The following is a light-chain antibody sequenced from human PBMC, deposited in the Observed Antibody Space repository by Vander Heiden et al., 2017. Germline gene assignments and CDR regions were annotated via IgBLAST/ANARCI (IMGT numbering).Light chain of an antibody. V-gene: IGLV3-25*03. CDR1: ALPKQY. CDR2: KDR. J-gene: IGLJ3*02. Sequence: SYELTQPPSVSVSPGQTARITCSGDALPKQYAYWYQQKPGQAPVLVIYKDRERPSGIPERFSGSSSGKTVTLTISGVQAEDEADYYCQSADSSGTYPVFGGGTKLTVL. CDR3: QSADSSGTYPV.